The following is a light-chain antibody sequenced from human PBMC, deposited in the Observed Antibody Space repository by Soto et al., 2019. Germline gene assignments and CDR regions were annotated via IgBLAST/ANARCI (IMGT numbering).Light chain of an antibody. CDR1: QSISSW. Sequence: DIQMTQSPSTLSASVGDRVTITCRASQSISSWLAWYQQKLGRAPRLLIYDASSLESGVPSRFSGSGYGTEFTLTISSLQPDDFATSYCQQYYTYSSLTFGGGTKVDIK. CDR2: DAS. J-gene: IGKJ4*01. CDR3: QQYYTYSSLT. V-gene: IGKV1-5*01.